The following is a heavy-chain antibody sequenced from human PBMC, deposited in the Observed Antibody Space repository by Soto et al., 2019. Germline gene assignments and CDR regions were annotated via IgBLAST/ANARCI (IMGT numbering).Heavy chain of an antibody. D-gene: IGHD1-26*01. CDR3: AHRTKWPSSFDY. CDR1: GFSLSTSGVG. J-gene: IGHJ4*02. CDR2: IYWDDDK. Sequence: QITLKESGPTLVKPTQTLTLTCTFSGFSLSTSGVGVGWIRQPPGKALEWLALIYWDDDKRYSPYLKSRHTNTQESSKTRVVLTMTNMDPVDTAKYYSAHRTKWPSSFDYWGQGTVATVSS. V-gene: IGHV2-5*02.